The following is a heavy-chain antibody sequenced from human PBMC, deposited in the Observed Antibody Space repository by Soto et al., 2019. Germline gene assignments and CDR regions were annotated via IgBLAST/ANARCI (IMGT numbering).Heavy chain of an antibody. CDR1: GGSISSGDYY. V-gene: IGHV4-30-4*01. J-gene: IGHJ4*02. CDR2: IYYSGST. Sequence: SETLSLTCTVSGGSISSGDYYWSWIRQPPGKGLEWIGYIYYSGSTYYNPSLKSRVTISVDTSKNQFSLKLSSVTAADTAVYYCARGNYPPHHPDYWGQGTLVTVSS. D-gene: IGHD1-1*01. CDR3: ARGNYPPHHPDY.